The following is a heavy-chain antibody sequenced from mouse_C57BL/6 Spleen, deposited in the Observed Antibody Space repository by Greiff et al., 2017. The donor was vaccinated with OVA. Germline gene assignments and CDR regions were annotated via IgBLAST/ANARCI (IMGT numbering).Heavy chain of an antibody. Sequence: VQLQQPGAELVRPGTSVKLSCKASGYTFTSYWMHWVKQRPGQGLEWIGVIDPSDSYTNYNQKFKGKATLTVDTSSSTAYMQLSSLTSEDSAVYYCARSKLLLAWFAYWGQGTLVTVSA. V-gene: IGHV1-59*01. CDR1: GYTFTSYW. CDR3: ARSKLLLAWFAY. CDR2: IDPSDSYT. J-gene: IGHJ3*01. D-gene: IGHD2-1*01.